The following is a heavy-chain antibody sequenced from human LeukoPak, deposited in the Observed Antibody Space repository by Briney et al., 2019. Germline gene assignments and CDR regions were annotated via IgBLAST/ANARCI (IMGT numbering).Heavy chain of an antibody. V-gene: IGHV3-74*01. CDR2: INNDGSST. D-gene: IGHD2-21*02. J-gene: IGHJ4*02. Sequence: GGSLRLSCAASGFTFSSYWMHWVREAPGRGLVWVSRINNDGSSTSYGDSVKGRFTISRDNAKNTLYLQMNSLRAEDTAVYYCARSYNCGGDCYFDYWGQGTLVTVSS. CDR3: ARSYNCGGDCYFDY. CDR1: GFTFSSYW.